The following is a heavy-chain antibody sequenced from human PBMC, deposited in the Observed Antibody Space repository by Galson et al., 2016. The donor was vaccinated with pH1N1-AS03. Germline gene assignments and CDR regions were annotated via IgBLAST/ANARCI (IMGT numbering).Heavy chain of an antibody. CDR1: GYIFTGFY. V-gene: IGHV1-2*04. D-gene: IGHD1-26*01. CDR3: ARDPRGPCSSATCATTYYFGMDV. J-gene: IGHJ6*02. CDR2: INPNNGVP. Sequence: SVKVSCKASGYIFTGFYVHWVRQAPGQGLEWMGWINPNNGVPNYAQKFQAWVTMTGDTSISPAYMEHYGLKSDDTAVYYCARDPRGPCSSATCATTYYFGMDVWGQGTTVIVSS.